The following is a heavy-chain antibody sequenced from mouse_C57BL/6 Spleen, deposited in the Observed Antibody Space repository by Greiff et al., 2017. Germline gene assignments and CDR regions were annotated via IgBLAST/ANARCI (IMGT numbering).Heavy chain of an antibody. Sequence: VKLVESGAELVKPGASVKISCKASGYAFSSYWMNWVKQRPGKGLEWIGQIYPGDGDTNYNGKFKGKATLTADKSSSTAYMQLSSLTSEDSAVYFCARVGTTVVARDFAYWGQGTLVTVSA. CDR2: IYPGDGDT. CDR1: GYAFSSYW. CDR3: ARVGTTVVARDFAY. J-gene: IGHJ3*01. V-gene: IGHV1-80*01. D-gene: IGHD1-1*01.